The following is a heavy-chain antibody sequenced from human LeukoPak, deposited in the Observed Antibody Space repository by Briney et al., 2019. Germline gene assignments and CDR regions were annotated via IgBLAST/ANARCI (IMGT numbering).Heavy chain of an antibody. J-gene: IGHJ4*02. CDR3: ARGVYIAAAQYGY. Sequence: SETLSLTCSVSGDSVSGYYWSWIRQPPGKGLEWIGYVYQTGHTHYSPSLKSRVTISVDTSKNQFSLKLSSVTAADTAVYYCARGVYIAAAQYGYWGQGTLVTVSS. CDR2: VYQTGHT. V-gene: IGHV4-59*02. CDR1: GDSVSGYY. D-gene: IGHD6-13*01.